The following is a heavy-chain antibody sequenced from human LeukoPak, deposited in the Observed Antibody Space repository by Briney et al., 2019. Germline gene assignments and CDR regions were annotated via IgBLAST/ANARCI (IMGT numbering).Heavy chain of an antibody. Sequence: SETLSLTCAVYGGSFSAYYWSWIRQPPGKGLEWIGEIYHSGNTNYNPSLKSRVTMSVDTSKNQFSLKLSSVTAADTAVYYCARGRKNPAQNRYYFDYWGQGTLVTVSS. V-gene: IGHV4-34*01. CDR2: IYHSGNT. CDR3: ARGRKNPAQNRYYFDY. D-gene: IGHD2/OR15-2a*01. J-gene: IGHJ4*02. CDR1: GGSFSAYY.